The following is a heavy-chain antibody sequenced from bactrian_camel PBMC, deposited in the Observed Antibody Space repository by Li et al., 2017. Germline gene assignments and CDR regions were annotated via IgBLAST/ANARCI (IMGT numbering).Heavy chain of an antibody. V-gene: IGHV3S55*01. Sequence: VQLVESGGGSVQAGGSLRLSCVASGYTYSDLCMAWFRQGPGRERVDVARVYGLGYTHYGDSMKGRAKVSQDSAKNTIYLDLDSLRPEDTGLYFCAAGDTWYCLSDFRARNFAYWGQGTQVTVS. D-gene: IGHD2*01. J-gene: IGHJ6*01. CDR1: GYTYSDLC. CDR3: AAGDTWYCLSDFRARNFAY. CDR2: VYGLGYT.